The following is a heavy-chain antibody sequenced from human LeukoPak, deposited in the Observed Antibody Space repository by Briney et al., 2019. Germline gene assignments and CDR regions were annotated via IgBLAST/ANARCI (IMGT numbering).Heavy chain of an antibody. J-gene: IGHJ6*02. CDR2: IIPIFGTP. V-gene: IGHV1-69*13. CDR1: GGTFSSYA. CDR3: AKTPRSYYYGSGTYYYYYGMDV. D-gene: IGHD3-10*01. Sequence: SVKVSCKASGGTFSSYAISWVRQAPGQGLEWMGGIIPIFGTPNYAQKFQGRVTITADESTSTAYMELSSLRAEDTAVYYCAKTPRSYYYGSGTYYYYYGMDVWGQGTTVTVSS.